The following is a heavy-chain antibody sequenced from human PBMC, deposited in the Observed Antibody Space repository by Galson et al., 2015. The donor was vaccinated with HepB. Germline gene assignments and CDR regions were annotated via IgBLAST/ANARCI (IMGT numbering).Heavy chain of an antibody. V-gene: IGHV2-70*01. Sequence: PALVKPTQTLTLTCTFSGFSLSTSGMCVSWIRQPPGKALEWLALIDWDDDKYYSTSLKTRLTISKDTSKNQVVLTMTNMDPVDTATYYCARARITMIEGVWFDPWGQGTLVTVSS. J-gene: IGHJ5*02. CDR2: IDWDDDK. CDR1: GFSLSTSGMC. D-gene: IGHD3-22*01. CDR3: ARARITMIEGVWFDP.